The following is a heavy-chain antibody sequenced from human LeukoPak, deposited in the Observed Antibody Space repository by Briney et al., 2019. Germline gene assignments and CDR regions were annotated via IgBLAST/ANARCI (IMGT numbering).Heavy chain of an antibody. Sequence: SGPTLVKPTQTLTLTCTFSGFSLSTCRVGVGWIRQPPGKALEWLALIYWDDDKRYSPSLKSRLTITKDTSKNQVVLTMTNMDPVDTATYYCAHRNLPTLPFNYWGQGTRVTVSS. D-gene: IGHD2-2*01. V-gene: IGHV2-5*02. CDR1: GFSLSTCRVG. CDR2: IYWDDDK. J-gene: IGHJ4*02. CDR3: AHRNLPTLPFNY.